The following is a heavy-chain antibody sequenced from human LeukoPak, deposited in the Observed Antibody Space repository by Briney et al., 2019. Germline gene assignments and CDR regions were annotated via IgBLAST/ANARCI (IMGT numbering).Heavy chain of an antibody. D-gene: IGHD3-10*02. V-gene: IGHV3-74*01. CDR1: GFTFSNFA. Sequence: GGSLRLSCAASGFTFSNFAVSWVRQAPGKGLECVSRINSDGSSTTYADSVKGRFTIARDNAKNSLYLQMNSLRAEDTAVYYCAELGITMIGGVWGKGTTVTISS. CDR3: AELGITMIGGV. J-gene: IGHJ6*04. CDR2: INSDGSST.